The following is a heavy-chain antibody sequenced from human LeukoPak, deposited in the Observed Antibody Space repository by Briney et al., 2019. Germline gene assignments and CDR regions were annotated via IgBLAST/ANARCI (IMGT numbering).Heavy chain of an antibody. V-gene: IGHV3-9*01. CDR3: AKGRRIAVAGDIFDY. Sequence: GGSLRLSCAASGFTFDDYAMHWVRQAPGKGLEWVSGIIWNSGSIGYADSVKGRFTISRDNAKNSLYLQMNSLRAEDTALYYCAKGRRIAVAGDIFDYWGQGTLVTVSS. D-gene: IGHD6-19*01. CDR2: IIWNSGSI. J-gene: IGHJ4*02. CDR1: GFTFDDYA.